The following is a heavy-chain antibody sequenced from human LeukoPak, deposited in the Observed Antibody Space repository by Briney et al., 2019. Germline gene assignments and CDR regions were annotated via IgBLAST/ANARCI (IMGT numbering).Heavy chain of an antibody. Sequence: ASVKVSCKASGYTFTNYGITWMRQAPGQGLEWMGWISAYNGKTNYAQTLQGRVTMTTDTSTSTAYMELRSLRSDDTAVYYCARDLDVRFDPWGQGTLVTVSS. D-gene: IGHD2-2*03. J-gene: IGHJ5*02. CDR3: ARDLDVRFDP. CDR1: GYTFTNYG. CDR2: ISAYNGKT. V-gene: IGHV1-18*01.